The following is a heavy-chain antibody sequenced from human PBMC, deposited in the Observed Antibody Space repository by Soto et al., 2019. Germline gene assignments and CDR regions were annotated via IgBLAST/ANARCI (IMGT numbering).Heavy chain of an antibody. CDR2: IYWNDDK. V-gene: IGHV2-5*01. Sequence: SGPTLVNPTQTLTLTFTFSGFSLSTSGLGVGWIRQPPGKALEWLALIYWNDDKRYSPSLKSRLTITKDTSKNQVVLTMTNMDPVDTATYYCAHSPGYELQFLEWLPPDYWGQGTLVTVSS. CDR3: AHSPGYELQFLEWLPPDY. CDR1: GFSLSTSGLG. D-gene: IGHD3-3*01. J-gene: IGHJ4*02.